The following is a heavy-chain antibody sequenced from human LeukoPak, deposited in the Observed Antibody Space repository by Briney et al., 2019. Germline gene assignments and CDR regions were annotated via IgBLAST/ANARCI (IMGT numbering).Heavy chain of an antibody. Sequence: GGSLRLSCAASGFTFSSYGMSWVRQAPGKGLEWVSAISGSGGSTYYADSVKGRFTISRDNSKNTLYLQMNSLRAEDTAVYYCAKASVRNQPHNRDFDYWGQGTLVTVSS. D-gene: IGHD2-2*01. CDR3: AKASVRNQPHNRDFDY. CDR1: GFTFSSYG. CDR2: ISGSGGST. V-gene: IGHV3-23*01. J-gene: IGHJ4*02.